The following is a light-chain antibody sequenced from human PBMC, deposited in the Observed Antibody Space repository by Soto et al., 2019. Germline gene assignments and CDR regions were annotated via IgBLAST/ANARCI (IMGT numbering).Light chain of an antibody. Sequence: QSALTQPASVSGSPGQSITISCTGTSSDVVGYNYVSWYQQHPGKAPKLMIYEVSNRPSGVSNRFSGSKSGNTASLTISGLQAEDEADYYCSSYTSRSTLDYVFGSGTKVTVL. V-gene: IGLV2-14*01. CDR1: SSDVVGYNY. CDR3: SSYTSRSTLDYV. J-gene: IGLJ1*01. CDR2: EVS.